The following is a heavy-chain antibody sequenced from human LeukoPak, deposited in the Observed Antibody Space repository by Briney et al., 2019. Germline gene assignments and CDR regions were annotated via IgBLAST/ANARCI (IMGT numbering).Heavy chain of an antibody. CDR3: AREAIAVAGRDAFDI. Sequence: GGSLRLSCSASGFTFSSYAMHWVRQAPGKGLEYVSAISSNGGSTYYADSVKGRFTISRDNSKNTLYLQMNSLRAEDTAVYYCAREAIAVAGRDAFDIWGQGTMVTVSS. V-gene: IGHV3-64*04. CDR2: ISSNGGST. D-gene: IGHD6-19*01. CDR1: GFTFSSYA. J-gene: IGHJ3*02.